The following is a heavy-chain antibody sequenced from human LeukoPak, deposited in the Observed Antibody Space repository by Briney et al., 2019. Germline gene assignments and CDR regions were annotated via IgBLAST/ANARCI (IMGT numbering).Heavy chain of an antibody. J-gene: IGHJ4*02. Sequence: PGGSLRLSCAASGFTFSSYAMSWVRQAPGKGLEWVSAVSGGGGSTYYAEPVKGRFTISRDNSKNTLYLQMNSLRAEDTAVYYCAKDLAAVAGTDYWGQGTLVTVSS. CDR2: VSGGGGST. CDR1: GFTFSSYA. D-gene: IGHD6-19*01. V-gene: IGHV3-23*01. CDR3: AKDLAAVAGTDY.